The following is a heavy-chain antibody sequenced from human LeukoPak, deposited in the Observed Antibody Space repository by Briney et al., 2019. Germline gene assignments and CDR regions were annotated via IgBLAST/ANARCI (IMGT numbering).Heavy chain of an antibody. D-gene: IGHD6-13*01. CDR2: INPNTGGT. Sequence: ASVKVSCKASGYTFTGYYIHWVRQAPGQGLEWMGRINPNTGGTDYQGRVTMTSDTSITTAYMELSRLTSDDMAIYYCAKVPPSITAAGNWLGPWGQGALVTVSS. CDR3: AKVPPSITAAGNWLGP. V-gene: IGHV1-2*06. CDR1: GYTFTGYY. J-gene: IGHJ5*02.